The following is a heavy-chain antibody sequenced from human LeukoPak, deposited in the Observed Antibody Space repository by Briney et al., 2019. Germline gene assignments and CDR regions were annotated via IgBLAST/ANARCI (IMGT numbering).Heavy chain of an antibody. Sequence: GGSLRLSCAVSGFTFSSHVMHWVRQAPGKGLQYVSGISSNGGTTYYANSVQGRFTIYRDNSKNTMYLQMGSLRPEDMAVYYCARSNDFWSGFHHYYMDVWGKGTTVTVSS. J-gene: IGHJ6*03. CDR1: GFTFSSHV. D-gene: IGHD3-3*01. CDR3: ARSNDFWSGFHHYYMDV. V-gene: IGHV3-64*01. CDR2: ISSNGGTT.